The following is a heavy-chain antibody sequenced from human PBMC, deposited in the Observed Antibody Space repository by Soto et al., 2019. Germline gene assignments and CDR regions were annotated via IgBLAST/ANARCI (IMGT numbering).Heavy chain of an antibody. J-gene: IGHJ5*02. CDR3: ARDIVVVPAAIRDNWFDP. V-gene: IGHV1-18*04. CDR1: GYTFTSYG. Sequence: ASVKVSCKASGYTFTSYGISWVRQAPGQGLEWMGWISAYNGNTNYAQKLQGRVTMTTDTSTSTAYMELRSLRSDDTAVYYCARDIVVVPAAIRDNWFDPCGQVTLVTVSS. D-gene: IGHD2-2*02. CDR2: ISAYNGNT.